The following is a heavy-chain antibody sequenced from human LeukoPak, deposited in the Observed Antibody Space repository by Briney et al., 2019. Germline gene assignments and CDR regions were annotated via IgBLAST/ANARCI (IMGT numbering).Heavy chain of an antibody. CDR2: ISAYNGNT. CDR1: GYTFTSYG. Sequence: GASVKVSCKASGYTFTSYGISWVRQAPGQGLEWMGWISAYNGNTNYAQKLQGRVTMTTDTSTSTAYMELRSLRSDDTAVYYCARHRLYYYGSGSYYKGDYYYYMDVWGKGTTVTIS. CDR3: ARHRLYYYGSGSYYKGDYYYYMDV. J-gene: IGHJ6*03. V-gene: IGHV1-18*01. D-gene: IGHD3-10*01.